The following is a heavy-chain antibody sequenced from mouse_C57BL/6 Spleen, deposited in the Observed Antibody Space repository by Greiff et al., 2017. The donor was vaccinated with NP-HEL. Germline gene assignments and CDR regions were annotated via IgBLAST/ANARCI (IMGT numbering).Heavy chain of an antibody. Sequence: EVQLVESGGGLVQPKGSLKLSCAASGFSFNTYAMNWVRQAPGKGVEWVARIRSKSNNYATYYADSVKDRFTITRDDSESMLYLQMNNLKTEDTAMYYCVSYYYGRGYAMDYWGQGTSVTVSS. CDR2: IRSKSNNYAT. CDR1: GFSFNTYA. V-gene: IGHV10-1*01. D-gene: IGHD1-1*01. J-gene: IGHJ4*01. CDR3: VSYYYGRGYAMDY.